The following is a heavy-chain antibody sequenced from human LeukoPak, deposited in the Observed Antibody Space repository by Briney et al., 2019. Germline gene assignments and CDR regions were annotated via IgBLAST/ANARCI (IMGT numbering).Heavy chain of an antibody. CDR1: GGSFSGYY. CDR3: ARVFDSGSQAYFYYMDV. Sequence: SETQSLTCAVYGGSFSGYYWSWIRQPPGKGLEWIGEINHSGSTNYNPSLKSRVTISVGTSKNQFSLKLSSVTAADTAVYYCARVFDSGSQAYFYYMDVWGKGTTVTIFS. J-gene: IGHJ6*03. D-gene: IGHD3-10*01. CDR2: INHSGST. V-gene: IGHV4-34*01.